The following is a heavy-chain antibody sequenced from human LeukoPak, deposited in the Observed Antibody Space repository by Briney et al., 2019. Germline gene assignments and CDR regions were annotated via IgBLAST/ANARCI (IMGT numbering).Heavy chain of an antibody. D-gene: IGHD3-10*01. V-gene: IGHV4-30-4*01. CDR1: GGSISSGDYY. CDR2: IYYSGST. CDR3: ARQDDYGSGSYSPAPFDY. J-gene: IGHJ4*02. Sequence: SETLSLTCTVSGGSISSGDYYWSWIRQPPGKGLEWIGYIYYSGSTYYNPSHKSRMTISVDTSKNQFSLKVSSVTAADTAVYYCARQDDYGSGSYSPAPFDYWGQGTLVTVSS.